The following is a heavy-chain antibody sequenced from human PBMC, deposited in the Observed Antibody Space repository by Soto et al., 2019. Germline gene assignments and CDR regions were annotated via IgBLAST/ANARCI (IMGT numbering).Heavy chain of an antibody. CDR2: IYHSGST. CDR3: ARFSPTAYSSSWYDWFDP. J-gene: IGHJ5*02. V-gene: IGHV4-4*02. CDR1: GGSISSSNW. D-gene: IGHD6-13*01. Sequence: SETLSLTCAVPGGSISSSNWWRCVRQPPGEGLEWIGEIYHSGSTNYNPSLKSRVTISVDKSKNQFSLKLSSVTAADTAVYYCARFSPTAYSSSWYDWFDPWGQGTLVTVSS.